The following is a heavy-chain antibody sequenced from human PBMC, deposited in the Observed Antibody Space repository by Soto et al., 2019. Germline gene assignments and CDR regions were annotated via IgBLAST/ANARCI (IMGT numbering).Heavy chain of an antibody. J-gene: IGHJ5*02. CDR2: VYYSGTK. V-gene: IGHV4-59*02. D-gene: IGHD3-3*01. Sequence: SETVSLTCSVSGASVSTKWWNWIRQPAGEGLEWVGYVYYSGTKNYNPSLKSRVTISIDTSKNEVTLNVTSVTDADTAVYFCARSLTWSTYFELWRQGSRVT. CDR1: GASVSTKW. CDR3: ARSLTWSTYFEL.